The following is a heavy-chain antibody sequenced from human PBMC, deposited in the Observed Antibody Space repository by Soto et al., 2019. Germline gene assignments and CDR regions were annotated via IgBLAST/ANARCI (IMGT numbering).Heavy chain of an antibody. CDR3: ARDLSSIWDIVVVVAATPGGNDAFEI. J-gene: IGHJ3*02. CDR2: ISAYNGNT. V-gene: IGHV1-18*01. Sequence: ASVKVSCKASGYTFTSYGISWVRQAPGQGLEWMGWISAYNGNTNYAQKLQGRVTMTTDTSTSTAYMELRSLRSDDTAVYYCARDLSSIWDIVVVVAATPGGNDAFEIWGQGTMVTVSS. CDR1: GYTFTSYG. D-gene: IGHD2-15*01.